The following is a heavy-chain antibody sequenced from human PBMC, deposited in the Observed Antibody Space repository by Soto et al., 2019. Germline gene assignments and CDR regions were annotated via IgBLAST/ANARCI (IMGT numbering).Heavy chain of an antibody. J-gene: IGHJ6*03. V-gene: IGHV3-21*01. CDR2: ISSSSSYI. D-gene: IGHD2-15*01. Sequence: ESGGGLVKPGGSLRLSCAASGFTFSSYSMNWVRQAPGKGLEWVSSISSSSSYIYYADSVKGRFTISRDNAKNSLYLQMNSLRAEDTSVSYCAKGGDLCSGGSGYSRYYYMDVWGKGTTVTVSS. CDR3: AKGGDLCSGGSGYSRYYYMDV. CDR1: GFTFSSYS.